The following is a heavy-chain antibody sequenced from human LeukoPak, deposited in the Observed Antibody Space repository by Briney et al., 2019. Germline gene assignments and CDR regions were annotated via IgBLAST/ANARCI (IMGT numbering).Heavy chain of an antibody. D-gene: IGHD5-24*01. V-gene: IGHV1-69*06. CDR2: IIPIFGTA. J-gene: IGHJ3*02. Sequence: ASVEVSCKASGGTFSSFAISWVRQAPGQGLEWMGGIIPIFGTANYAQKFQGRVTITADRSTSTAYMELSSLRSEDTAVYYCARAQEMATTGEAFDIWGQGTMVTVSS. CDR1: GGTFSSFA. CDR3: ARAQEMATTGEAFDI.